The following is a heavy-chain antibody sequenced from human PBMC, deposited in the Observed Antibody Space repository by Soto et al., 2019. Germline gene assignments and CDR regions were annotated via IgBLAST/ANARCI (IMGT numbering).Heavy chain of an antibody. CDR3: ATRSCSSTSCYSRRFDY. CDR1: GYTLTELS. J-gene: IGHJ4*02. CDR2: FDPEDGET. Sequence: GASVKVSCKVSGYTLTELSMHWVREAPGKGLEWMGGFDPEDGETIYAQKFQGRVTMTEDTSTDTAYMELSSLRSEDTAVYYCATRSCSSTSCYSRRFDYWGQGTLVTVSS. V-gene: IGHV1-24*01. D-gene: IGHD2-2*02.